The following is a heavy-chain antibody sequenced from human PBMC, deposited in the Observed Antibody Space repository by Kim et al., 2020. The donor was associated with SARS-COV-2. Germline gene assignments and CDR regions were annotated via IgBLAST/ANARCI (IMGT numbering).Heavy chain of an antibody. CDR3: ARAIVVVPAAIFSAAAGHFDY. J-gene: IGHJ4*02. D-gene: IGHD2-2*01. CDR2: IYYSGST. V-gene: IGHV4-39*01. Sequence: SETLSLTCTVSGGSISSSSYYWGWIRQPPGKGLEWIGSIYYSGSTYYNPSLKSRVTISVDTSKNQFSLKLSSVTAADTAVYYCARAIVVVPAAIFSAAAGHFDYWGQGTLVTVAS. CDR1: GGSISSSSYY.